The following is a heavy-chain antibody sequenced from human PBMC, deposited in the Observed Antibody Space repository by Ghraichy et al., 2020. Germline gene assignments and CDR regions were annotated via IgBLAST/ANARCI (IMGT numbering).Heavy chain of an antibody. Sequence: GALRLSCAASGFTFSSHWMHWVRQAPGKGLVWVSHISSDGRTTNSADSVKGRFTISRDDAKNTLYLQMNSLRAEDTAVYYCARSSGYIDYWGQGTLVTVSS. CDR1: GFTFSSHW. V-gene: IGHV3-74*01. CDR2: ISSDGRTT. D-gene: IGHD6-19*01. CDR3: ARSSGYIDY. J-gene: IGHJ4*02.